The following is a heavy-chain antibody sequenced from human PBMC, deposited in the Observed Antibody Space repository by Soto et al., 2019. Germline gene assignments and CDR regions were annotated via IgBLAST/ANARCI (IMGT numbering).Heavy chain of an antibody. CDR3: ARDGGSDAFDI. V-gene: IGHV4-59*01. CDR2: IYYSGST. D-gene: IGHD6-25*01. Sequence: SETLSLTCTVSGGSISSYYWSWIRQPPGKGLEWIGYIYYSGSTNYNPSLKSRVTISVDTSKNQFSLKLSSVTAADTAVYYCARDGGSDAFDIWGQGTMVTVSS. J-gene: IGHJ3*02. CDR1: GGSISSYY.